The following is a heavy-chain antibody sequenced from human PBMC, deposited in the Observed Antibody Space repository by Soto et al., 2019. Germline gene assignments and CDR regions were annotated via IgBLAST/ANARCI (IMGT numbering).Heavy chain of an antibody. CDR2: IIPIFGTA. V-gene: IGHV1-69*06. Sequence: SVKVSCKASGGTFSSYAISWVRQAPGQGLEWMGGIIPIFGTANYAQKFQGRVTITADKSTSTAYMELSSLRSEDTAVYYCARSSIVVVVAATMFWFDPWGQGTLVTVSS. CDR1: GGTFSSYA. J-gene: IGHJ5*02. CDR3: ARSSIVVVVAATMFWFDP. D-gene: IGHD2-15*01.